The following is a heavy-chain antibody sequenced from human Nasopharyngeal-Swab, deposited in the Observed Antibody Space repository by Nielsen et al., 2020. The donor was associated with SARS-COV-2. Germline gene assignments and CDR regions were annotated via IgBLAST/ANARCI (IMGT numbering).Heavy chain of an antibody. J-gene: IGHJ4*02. V-gene: IGHV3-23*01. CDR3: AKNRGYNYGAYDH. D-gene: IGHD5-18*01. Sequence: GESLKISCTASGFTFSTYAMSWVRQAPGKGLEWVSGIGGSGRSTYYADSVKGRFTISRDNSKNTLYLQMNSLRAEDTAVYYCAKNRGYNYGAYDHWGQGTLVTVSS. CDR1: GFTFSTYA. CDR2: IGGSGRST.